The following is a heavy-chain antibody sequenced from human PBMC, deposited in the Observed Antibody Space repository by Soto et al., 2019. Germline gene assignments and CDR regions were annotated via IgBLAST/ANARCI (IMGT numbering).Heavy chain of an antibody. CDR1: GFTFSSYA. CDR2: ISGTTDNT. D-gene: IGHD2-15*01. Sequence: PGGSLRLSCAASGFTFSSYAMSGVRQAPGKGLEWVSAISGTTDNTYYADSVKGRFTISRDNSKNTLYLQMNSLRVEDTAASYCATGSRETATCCGEEWGQGTQVTVSS. V-gene: IGHV3-23*01. CDR3: ATGSRETATCCGEE. J-gene: IGHJ1*01.